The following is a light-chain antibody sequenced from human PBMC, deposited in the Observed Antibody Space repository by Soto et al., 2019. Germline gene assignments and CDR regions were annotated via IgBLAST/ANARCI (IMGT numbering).Light chain of an antibody. Sequence: DIQMTQSPSTLAASVGDTVTMTCRSSSKWLAWYQKKPGKAPKLLIYDVSNLERGVPPRFSGSTSGAESTLTITGLQPDDLGTYYCQHTTAFTFGQGTKVELK. CDR3: QHTTAFT. V-gene: IGKV1-5*01. CDR2: DVS. CDR1: SSSKW. J-gene: IGKJ2*01.